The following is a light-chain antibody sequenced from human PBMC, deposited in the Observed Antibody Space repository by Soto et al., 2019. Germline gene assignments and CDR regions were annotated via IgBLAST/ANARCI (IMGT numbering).Light chain of an antibody. CDR1: QSISTQ. V-gene: IGKV3-20*01. CDR3: HLYGASPPT. CDR2: GAS. J-gene: IGKJ1*01. Sequence: TQSPSTLSASVGDRVTIICRASQSISTQLAWYQQKPGQAPRLLISGASGRATGIPDRFSASGSGTDFTLTISRLEPEDSAVFYCHLYGASPPTFGQGTKVDIK.